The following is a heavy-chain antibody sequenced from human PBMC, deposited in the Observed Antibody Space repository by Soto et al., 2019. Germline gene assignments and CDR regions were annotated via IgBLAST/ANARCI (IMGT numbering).Heavy chain of an antibody. CDR1: GFTFSSYS. V-gene: IGHV3-48*01. CDR2: ISSATTTI. J-gene: IGHJ4*02. CDR3: ARGIAAAGPKLDY. Sequence: GGSLRLSCAASGFTFSSYSMNWVRQAPGKGLEWVSYISSATTTIYYADSVKGRFTISRDNAKNSLYLQMNSLRADDTSVYYGARGIAAAGPKLDYWGQGTLVPVPS. D-gene: IGHD6-13*01.